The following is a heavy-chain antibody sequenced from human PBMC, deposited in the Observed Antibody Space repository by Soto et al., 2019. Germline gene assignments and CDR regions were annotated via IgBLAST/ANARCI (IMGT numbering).Heavy chain of an antibody. J-gene: IGHJ5*02. V-gene: IGHV3-23*01. CDR3: AKAPSSTTLGRFFNWFDP. D-gene: IGHD2-2*01. CDR2: ISGSGGRT. CDR1: GFTFSSYA. Sequence: GGSLRLSCAASGFTFSSYAMSWVRQAPGKGLEWVSAISGSGGRTYYTDSVKGRFTISRDNTKNTLYLQMNSLRAEDTAVYYCAKAPSSTTLGRFFNWFDPWGQGTLVTVS.